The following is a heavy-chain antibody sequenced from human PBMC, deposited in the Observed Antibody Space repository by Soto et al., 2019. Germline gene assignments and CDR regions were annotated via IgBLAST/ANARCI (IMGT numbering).Heavy chain of an antibody. D-gene: IGHD4-17*01. CDR1: GYTFTSYY. J-gene: IGHJ4*02. CDR2: INPSGGST. CDR3: ARDNGHYGGFDY. Sequence: ASVKVSCKASGYTFTSYYMHWVRQAPGQGLEWMGIINPSGGSTSYAQKFQGRVTMTRDTSTSTVYMELSSLRFEDTAFYYCARDNGHYGGFDYWGQGTLVTVSS. V-gene: IGHV1-46*01.